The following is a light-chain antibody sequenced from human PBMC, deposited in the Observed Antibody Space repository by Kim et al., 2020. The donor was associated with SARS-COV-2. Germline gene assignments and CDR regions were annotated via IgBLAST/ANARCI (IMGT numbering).Light chain of an antibody. V-gene: IGKV3-15*01. CDR1: QSVSSN. Sequence: EIVMTQSPATLSVSPGERATLSCRASQSVSSNLAWYQQNPGQAPRLLIYGASTRATGIPGRFSGSGSGTEFTLTISSLQSEDFAVYYCQQYSHWPLTFGGGTKLEI. CDR3: QQYSHWPLT. J-gene: IGKJ4*01. CDR2: GAS.